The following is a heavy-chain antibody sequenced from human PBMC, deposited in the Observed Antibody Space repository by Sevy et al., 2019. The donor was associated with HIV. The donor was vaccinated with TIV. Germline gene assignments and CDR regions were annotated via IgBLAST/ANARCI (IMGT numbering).Heavy chain of an antibody. CDR1: GFAFSSYT. CDR3: AREGNYGDSGDAFDI. CDR2: ISYDESIE. J-gene: IGHJ3*02. D-gene: IGHD4-17*01. Sequence: GGSLRLSCAASGFAFSSYTVHWVRQAPDKGLEWVALISYDESIEYYADSVRGRFTISRDTSESTLYLQMSSLRAEDTAVYYFAREGNYGDSGDAFDIWGQGTLVTVSS. V-gene: IGHV3-30*14.